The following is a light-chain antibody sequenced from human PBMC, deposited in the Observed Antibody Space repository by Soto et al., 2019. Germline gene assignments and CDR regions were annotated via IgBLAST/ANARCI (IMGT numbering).Light chain of an antibody. Sequence: EIVLTQSPATLSLSPGERATLSCRASQSVSSYLAWYQQKPGQAPRLLTYDASNRATGIPARFSGSGSGTDFSLTISSLEPEDFALYYGHQRSNWPPLTFGGGTKVEIK. V-gene: IGKV3-11*01. CDR3: HQRSNWPPLT. CDR2: DAS. CDR1: QSVSSY. J-gene: IGKJ4*01.